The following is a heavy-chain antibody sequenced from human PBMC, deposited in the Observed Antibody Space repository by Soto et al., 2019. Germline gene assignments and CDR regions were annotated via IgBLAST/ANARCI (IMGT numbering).Heavy chain of an antibody. D-gene: IGHD6-13*01. CDR3: AKDLKVMIAAAVGVFDI. Sequence: GGSLRLSCAASGFTFSSYGMHWVRQAPGKGLEWVAVISYDGSNKYYADSVKGRFTISRDNSKNTLYLQMNSLRAEDTAVYYCAKDLKVMIAAAVGVFDIWGQGTMVTVSS. CDR2: ISYDGSNK. CDR1: GFTFSSYG. V-gene: IGHV3-30*18. J-gene: IGHJ3*02.